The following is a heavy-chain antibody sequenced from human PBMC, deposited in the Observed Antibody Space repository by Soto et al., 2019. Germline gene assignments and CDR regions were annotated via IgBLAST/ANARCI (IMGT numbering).Heavy chain of an antibody. D-gene: IGHD3-10*01. J-gene: IGHJ5*02. Sequence: EVQLVESGGGLVQPGGSLRLSCAASGFSFSTYWMAWVRQAPGKGLEWVANIDQGVGEKYYVDSVRGRFTISIDNAKNSLYLQLNSLRAEDTAIYYCARGGHWFDPWGKGTLVSVSS. V-gene: IGHV3-7*05. CDR1: GFSFSTYW. CDR3: ARGGHWFDP. CDR2: IDQGVGEK.